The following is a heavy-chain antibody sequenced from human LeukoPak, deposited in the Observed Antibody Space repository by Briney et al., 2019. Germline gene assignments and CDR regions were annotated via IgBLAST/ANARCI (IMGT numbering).Heavy chain of an antibody. Sequence: ASVKVSCKASVYTFTRYDINWVRQATGQGLEWMGWMNPNSGNTGYAQKFQGRVTMTRNTSISTAYMELSSLRSEDTAVYYCARGRGSYVNWFDPWGQGTLVTVSS. CDR3: ARGRGSYVNWFDP. CDR1: VYTFTRYD. D-gene: IGHD1-26*01. V-gene: IGHV1-8*01. CDR2: MNPNSGNT. J-gene: IGHJ5*02.